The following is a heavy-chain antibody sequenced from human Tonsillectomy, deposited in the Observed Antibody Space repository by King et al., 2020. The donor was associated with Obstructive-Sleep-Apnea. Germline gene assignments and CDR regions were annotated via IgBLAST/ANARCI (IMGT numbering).Heavy chain of an antibody. J-gene: IGHJ4*02. V-gene: IGHV4-4*02. CDR1: GGSISSSNW. CDR3: ARKGSGSYGYFVGFDY. Sequence: QLQLQESGPGLVKPSGTLSLTCAVSGGSISSSNWWSWGRQPPGKGLEWIGGIYHSGSTNYNPSLKSLVTISVDKSKNPVSLKLSSVTAADTAVYYCARKGSGSYGYFVGFDYWGQGTLVTVSS. CDR2: IYHSGST. D-gene: IGHD5-18*01.